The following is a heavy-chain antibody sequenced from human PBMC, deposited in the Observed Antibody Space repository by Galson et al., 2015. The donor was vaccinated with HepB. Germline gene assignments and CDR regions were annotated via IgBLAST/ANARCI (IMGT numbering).Heavy chain of an antibody. Sequence: SLRLSCAASGFTFSSYAMSWVRQVPGKGLEWVSAISGSGGNTYYAESVKGRFTVSRDNSKNTLYLQINSLRAEDTAVYYCAKDGQWLRPRVLDCWGQGTLVTVSS. CDR2: ISGSGGNT. D-gene: IGHD5-12*01. CDR3: AKDGQWLRPRVLDC. J-gene: IGHJ4*02. CDR1: GFTFSSYA. V-gene: IGHV3-23*01.